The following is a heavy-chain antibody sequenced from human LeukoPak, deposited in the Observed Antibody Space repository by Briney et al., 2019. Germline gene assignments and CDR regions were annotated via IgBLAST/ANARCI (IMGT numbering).Heavy chain of an antibody. V-gene: IGHV3-30-3*01. J-gene: IGHJ3*02. CDR1: GFTFSSYA. CDR2: ISYDGSNK. Sequence: HPGESLRLSCAASGFTFSSYAMHWVRQAPGKGLEWVAVISYDGSNKYYADSVKGRFTISRDNSKNTLYLQMNSLRAEDTAVYYCAREAPPLDMSVDIWGQGTMVTVSS. D-gene: IGHD3-9*01. CDR3: AREAPPLDMSVDI.